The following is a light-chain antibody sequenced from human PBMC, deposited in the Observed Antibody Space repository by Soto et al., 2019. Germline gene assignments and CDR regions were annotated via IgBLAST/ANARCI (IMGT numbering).Light chain of an antibody. J-gene: IGKJ1*01. Sequence: EIVLTQPPGTLSLSPGDKATLYCRASQSVSSSNLAWYQQKRGQSPRLLVYGASSRATGIPDRFSGSGSGPDFTLTISRLEPEDFAVDFCQHYGSSPWTFGQGTKVDIK. V-gene: IGKV3-20*01. CDR2: GAS. CDR1: QSVSSSN. CDR3: QHYGSSPWT.